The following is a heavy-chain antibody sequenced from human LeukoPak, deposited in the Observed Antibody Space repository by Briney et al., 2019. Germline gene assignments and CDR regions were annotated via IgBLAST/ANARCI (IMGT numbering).Heavy chain of an antibody. D-gene: IGHD1-26*01. CDR1: GGSISSYY. V-gene: IGHV4-59*08. CDR3: ERVSGSYMYYFDY. J-gene: IGHJ4*02. CDR2: IYYSGRT. Sequence: SETLSLTCTVSGGSISSYYWSWIRQPPGKGLEWIGYIYYSGRTNYNPSLKSRVTISVDTSKNHFSLKLSSVTAADTAMYYCERVSGSYMYYFDYWGQGTLVTVSS.